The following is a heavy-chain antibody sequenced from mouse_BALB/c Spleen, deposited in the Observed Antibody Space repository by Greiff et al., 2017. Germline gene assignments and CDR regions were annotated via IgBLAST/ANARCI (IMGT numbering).Heavy chain of an antibody. V-gene: IGHV1S81*02. J-gene: IGHJ3*01. CDR2: INPSNGRT. CDR3: ASPHYYGYRFAY. D-gene: IGHD1-2*01. Sequence: QVQLQQSGAELVKPGASVKLSCKASGYTFTSYWMHWVKQRPGQGLEWIGEINPSNGRTNYNEKFKSKATLTVDKSSSTAYMQLSSLTSEDSAVYYCASPHYYGYRFAYWGQGTLVTVSA. CDR1: GYTFTSYW.